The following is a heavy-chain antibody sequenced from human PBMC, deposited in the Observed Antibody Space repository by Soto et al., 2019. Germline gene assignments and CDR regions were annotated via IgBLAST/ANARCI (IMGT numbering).Heavy chain of an antibody. CDR1: TYAFTSYG. CDR2: ISAYNGNS. D-gene: IGHD2-2*01. J-gene: IGHJ6*02. CDR3: ARMADYSTTSCSFPSRFHVRGYYSFYGLDV. V-gene: IGHV1-18*04. Sequence: QVQLVQSGAEVKKPGASVKVTCKASTYAFTSYGITWVRQAPGQGLEWVGWISAYNGNSKYPQKYEGTATMTTEKATRTAAMELSSLGSYDTAVYYSARMADYSTTSCSFPSRFHVRGYYSFYGLDVWGLGTTVTVSS.